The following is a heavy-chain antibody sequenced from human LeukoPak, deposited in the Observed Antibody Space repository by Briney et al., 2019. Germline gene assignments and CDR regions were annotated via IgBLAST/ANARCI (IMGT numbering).Heavy chain of an antibody. Sequence: ASVKVSCKASGYTFTGYYMHWVRQAPGQGLEWMGWISAYNGNTNYAQKLQGRVTMTTDTSTSTAYMELRSLRSDDTAVYYCARDPDSSGTFDYWGQGTLVTVSS. D-gene: IGHD6-19*01. CDR2: ISAYNGNT. V-gene: IGHV1-18*04. J-gene: IGHJ4*02. CDR3: ARDPDSSGTFDY. CDR1: GYTFTGYY.